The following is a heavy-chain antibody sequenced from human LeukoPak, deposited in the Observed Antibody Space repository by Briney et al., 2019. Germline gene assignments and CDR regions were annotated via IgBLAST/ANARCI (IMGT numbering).Heavy chain of an antibody. J-gene: IGHJ5*02. CDR1: GASIRSSSYY. Sequence: SETLSLTCTVSGASIRSSSYYWGWIRQPPGKGLEWIGSIYYSGSTYYDPSLKSRVTISMDMSKNQFSLKMSSVTAADTAIYYCVILGGYPNWFDPWGQGTLVTVSS. CDR2: IYYSGST. CDR3: VILGGYPNWFDP. V-gene: IGHV4-39*01. D-gene: IGHD2-15*01.